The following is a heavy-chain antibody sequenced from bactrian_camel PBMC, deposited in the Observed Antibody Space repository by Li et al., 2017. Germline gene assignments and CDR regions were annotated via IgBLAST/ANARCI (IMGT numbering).Heavy chain of an antibody. CDR3: AKGPMQNIGGYCNLDSPDRFRE. V-gene: IGHV3S42*01. CDR1: GFTFSSYA. J-gene: IGHJ4*01. D-gene: IGHD1*01. Sequence: VQLVESGGGLVQPGGSLRLSCAASGFTFSSYAMYWVRQAPGKGLEWVSAINGGGASTSYPDSVKGRFTISKDQAKDTVYLQMDSLKPEDTAVYTCAKGPMQNIGGYCNLDSPDRFREWGQGTQVTVSS. CDR2: INGGGAST.